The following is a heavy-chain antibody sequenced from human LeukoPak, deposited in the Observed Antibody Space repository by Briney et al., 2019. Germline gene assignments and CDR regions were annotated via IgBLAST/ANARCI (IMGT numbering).Heavy chain of an antibody. CDR3: ARRSPYYYDSSGYEVFDY. CDR2: IYYSGST. V-gene: IGHV4-39*01. D-gene: IGHD3-22*01. J-gene: IGHJ4*02. Sequence: SETLSLTCTVSGGSFRGDYYWAWIRQPPGKGLEWIGSIYYSGSTYYNPSLKSRVTISVDTSKNQFSLKLSSVTAADTAVYYCARRSPYYYDSSGYEVFDYWGQGTLVTVSA. CDR1: GGSFRGDYY.